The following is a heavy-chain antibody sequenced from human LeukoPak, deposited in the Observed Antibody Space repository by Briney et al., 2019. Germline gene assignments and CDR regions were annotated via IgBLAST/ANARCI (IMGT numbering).Heavy chain of an antibody. V-gene: IGHV4-34*01. Sequence: SETLSLTCAVYGGSFSGYYWSWIRQPPGKGLEWIGEINHSGSTNYNPSLKSRVTISVDTSKNQFSLKLSSVTAADTAVYYCAGDSGAYCGGDCYPTAGNYFDYWGQGTLVTVSS. D-gene: IGHD2-21*02. CDR1: GGSFSGYY. CDR2: INHSGST. CDR3: AGDSGAYCGGDCYPTAGNYFDY. J-gene: IGHJ4*02.